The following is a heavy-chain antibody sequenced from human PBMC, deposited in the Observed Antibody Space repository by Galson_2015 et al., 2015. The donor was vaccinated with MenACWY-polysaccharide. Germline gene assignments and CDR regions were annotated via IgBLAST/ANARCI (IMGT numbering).Heavy chain of an antibody. Sequence: TLSLTCTVSGGSMISTSHCWSWMRQPAGKGLEWIGRICTSGSTNYNPSLKSRATISIDTSKSQFSLRLSSVIAADTAVYYCSRGARYSFGSGSYFDYWGQGALVTVSS. CDR3: SRGARYSFGSGSYFDY. J-gene: IGHJ4*02. D-gene: IGHD3-10*01. CDR2: ICTSGST. CDR1: GGSMISTSHC. V-gene: IGHV4-61*02.